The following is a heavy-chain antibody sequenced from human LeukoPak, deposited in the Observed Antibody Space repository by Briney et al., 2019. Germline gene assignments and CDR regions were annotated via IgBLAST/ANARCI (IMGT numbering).Heavy chain of an antibody. V-gene: IGHV3-21*01. Sequence: PGGSLRLSCAASGFTFSSYSMNWVRQAPGKGLEWVSSISSSSSYIYYADSVKGRFTISRDNAKNSLYLQMNSLRAEDTAVYYCARDITFGPDAFDIWGQGTMVTVSS. CDR1: GFTFSSYS. J-gene: IGHJ3*02. D-gene: IGHD3-10*01. CDR3: ARDITFGPDAFDI. CDR2: ISSSSSYI.